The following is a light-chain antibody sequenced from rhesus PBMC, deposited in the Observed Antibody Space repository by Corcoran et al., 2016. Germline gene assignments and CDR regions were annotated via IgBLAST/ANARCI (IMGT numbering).Light chain of an antibody. J-gene: IGKJ4*01. V-gene: IGKV1-32*02. Sequence: DIQMSQSPSSLSASVGDRVTITCRASQGISSYLNWYQQKPGKAPKLLIYYANGLASGVPSRFTGSGSGTDFTLPISSLQPEDFATYYCQQGNSNPLTFGGGTKVELK. CDR1: QGISSY. CDR2: YAN. CDR3: QQGNSNPLT.